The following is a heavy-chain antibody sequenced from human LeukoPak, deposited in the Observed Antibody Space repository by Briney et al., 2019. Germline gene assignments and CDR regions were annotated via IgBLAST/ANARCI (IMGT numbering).Heavy chain of an antibody. J-gene: IGHJ3*02. V-gene: IGHV4-59*11. CDR1: GGSMKGHF. Sequence: SETLSFTCTVSGGSMKGHFWTWIRQPPGKGLEWIAFIHYAGRIRYNPSLQSRATISLDRSESRFSLKLTSVTAADSAVYYCARLLDNDGSGDPDTFDMWGQGTVVVVSS. CDR2: IHYAGRI. D-gene: IGHD3-22*01. CDR3: ARLLDNDGSGDPDTFDM.